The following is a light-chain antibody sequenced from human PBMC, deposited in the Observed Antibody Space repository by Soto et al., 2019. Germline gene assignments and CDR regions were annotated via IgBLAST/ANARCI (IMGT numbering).Light chain of an antibody. CDR3: SSYTSSSTPYV. CDR2: DVS. CDR1: SSDVGGYNY. V-gene: IGLV2-14*01. J-gene: IGLJ1*01. Sequence: QSVLTQPASVSGSPGQSITISCTGTSSDVGGYNYVSWYQQHPGKATKLMIYDVSNRPSGVSNRLSGSKSSNTASMTISGFQAEDEADYYCSSYTSSSTPYVFGTGTKVTVL.